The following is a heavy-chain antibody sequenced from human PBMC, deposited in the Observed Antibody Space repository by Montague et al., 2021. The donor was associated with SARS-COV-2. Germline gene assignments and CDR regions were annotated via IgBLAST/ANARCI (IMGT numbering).Heavy chain of an antibody. D-gene: IGHD4-23*01. Sequence: SLRLSCAASGFTFSHIWMSWVRQAPGKGLEWVANIKPDESEKNYVDPVKGRFSISRDNAKNSLYLQMDNLRAEDTAIYYCAKNGGAHGLDVWGQGTSVSVSS. J-gene: IGHJ6*02. V-gene: IGHV3-7*01. CDR2: IKPDESEK. CDR1: GFTFSHIW. CDR3: AKNGGAHGLDV.